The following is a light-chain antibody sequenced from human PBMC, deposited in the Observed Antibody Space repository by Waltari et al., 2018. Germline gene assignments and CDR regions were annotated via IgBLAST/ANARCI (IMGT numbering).Light chain of an antibody. CDR3: YSAADNIGV. Sequence: SYALTQPSSVSVSPGQTARITCSGAVLAKTYHRWFQQKPGQAHVLVIYKDSARPSGIPERFSGSSSGTTVTLTISGAQVEDEADYYCYSAADNIGVFGTGTKVTVL. V-gene: IGLV3-27*01. J-gene: IGLJ1*01. CDR2: KDS. CDR1: VLAKTY.